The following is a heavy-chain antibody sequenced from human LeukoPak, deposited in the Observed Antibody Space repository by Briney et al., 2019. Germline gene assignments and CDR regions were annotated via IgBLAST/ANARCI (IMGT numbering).Heavy chain of an antibody. J-gene: IGHJ4*02. V-gene: IGHV3-21*01. CDR2: ISSSSSYI. D-gene: IGHD3-10*01. CDR3: ARERSSYGSGSYWSPDY. Sequence: PGGSLRLSCAASGFTFGSYSMNWVRQAPGKGLEWVSSISSSSSYIYYADSVKGRFTISRDNAKNSLYLQMNSLRAEDTAVYYCARERSSYGSGSYWSPDYWGQGTLVIVSS. CDR1: GFTFGSYS.